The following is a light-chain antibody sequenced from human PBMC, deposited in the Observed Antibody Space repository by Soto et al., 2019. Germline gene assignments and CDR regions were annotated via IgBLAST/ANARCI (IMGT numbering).Light chain of an antibody. Sequence: IVLTQSPGTLSLSPGERATLSCRASQTVTSSYLTWYQQKPGQAPRLLIYSTSSRATRIPDRFSGSGSGTNFTLTISRLEPEDFAVYYCQHYGNSLLFGGGTKVEIK. CDR3: QHYGNSLL. CDR1: QTVTSSY. J-gene: IGKJ4*01. V-gene: IGKV3-20*01. CDR2: STS.